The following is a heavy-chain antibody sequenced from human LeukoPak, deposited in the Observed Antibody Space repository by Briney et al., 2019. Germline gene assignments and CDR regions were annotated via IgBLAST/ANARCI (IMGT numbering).Heavy chain of an antibody. CDR3: AKDRGTVTTEYYYYGMDV. J-gene: IGHJ6*02. CDR2: ISYDGSNK. CDR1: GFTFSSYG. Sequence: GGSLRPSCAASGFTFSSYGMHWVRQAPGKGLEWVAVISYDGSNKYYADSVKGRFTISRDNSKNTLYLQMNSLRAEDTAVYYCAKDRGTVTTEYYYYGMDVWGQGTTVTVSS. V-gene: IGHV3-30*18. D-gene: IGHD4-17*01.